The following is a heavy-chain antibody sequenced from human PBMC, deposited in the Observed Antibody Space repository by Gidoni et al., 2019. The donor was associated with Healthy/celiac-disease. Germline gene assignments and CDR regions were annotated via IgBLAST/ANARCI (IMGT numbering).Heavy chain of an antibody. CDR2: INPNSGGT. CDR3: ARAVSLVGATIGEDY. D-gene: IGHD1-26*01. V-gene: IGHV1-2*02. Sequence: QVQLVQSGAEVKKPGASVKVSCKASGYTFTGYYMHWVRQAPGQGLEWMGWINPNSGGTNYAQKFQGRVTMTRDTSISTAYMELSRLRSDDTAVYYCARAVSLVGATIGEDYWGQGTLVTVSS. J-gene: IGHJ4*02. CDR1: GYTFTGYY.